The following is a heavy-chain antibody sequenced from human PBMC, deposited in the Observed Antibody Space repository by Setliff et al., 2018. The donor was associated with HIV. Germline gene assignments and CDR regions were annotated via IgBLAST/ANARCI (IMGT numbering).Heavy chain of an antibody. CDR2: VIPVFATA. CDR1: GDTFNSYA. J-gene: IGHJ4*02. Sequence: SVKVSCKASGDTFNSYAISWVRQAPGQGLEWMGGVIPVFATANYAQKFQGRVTITADESTLTAYMELSSLTSEDTAVYFCARGTGSYSYFDSWGLGTLVTVSS. D-gene: IGHD1-26*01. CDR3: ARGTGSYSYFDS. V-gene: IGHV1-69*13.